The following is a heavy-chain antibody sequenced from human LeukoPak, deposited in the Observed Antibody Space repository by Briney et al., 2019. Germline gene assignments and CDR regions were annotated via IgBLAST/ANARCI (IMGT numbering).Heavy chain of an antibody. D-gene: IGHD6-13*01. Sequence: ASVKVSCKASGYTFTSYDINWVRQATGQGLEWMGWMNPNSGNTGYAQKFQGRVTITRNTSISTAYMEPSSLRSEDTAVYYCARATADYSSSWYDAFDIWGQGTMVTVSS. CDR1: GYTFTSYD. CDR3: ARATADYSSSWYDAFDI. J-gene: IGHJ3*02. V-gene: IGHV1-8*02. CDR2: MNPNSGNT.